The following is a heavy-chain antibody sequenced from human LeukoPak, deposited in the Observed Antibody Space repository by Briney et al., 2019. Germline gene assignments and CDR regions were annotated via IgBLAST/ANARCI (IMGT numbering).Heavy chain of an antibody. CDR3: AKDSQFSVPAAMRWNAFDI. J-gene: IGHJ3*02. V-gene: IGHV3-23*01. CDR2: ISGSGGST. CDR1: GFTFSSYA. Sequence: QPGGSLRLSCAASGFTFSSYAMSWVRQAPGKGLEWVSAISGSGGSTYYADSVKGRFTISRDNSKNTLYLQMNSLRAEDTAVYYCAKDSQFSVPAAMRWNAFDIWGQGTMVTVSS. D-gene: IGHD2-2*01.